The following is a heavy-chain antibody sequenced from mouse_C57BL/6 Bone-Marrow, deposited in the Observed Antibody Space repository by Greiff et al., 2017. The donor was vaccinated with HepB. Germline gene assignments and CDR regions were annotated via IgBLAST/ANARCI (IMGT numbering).Heavy chain of an antibody. CDR2: INPSNGGT. V-gene: IGHV1-53*01. CDR3: ARSNRSGYYFFAY. J-gene: IGHJ3*01. D-gene: IGHD3-2*02. CDR1: GYTFTSYW. Sequence: VKLQQPGTELVKPGASVKLSCKASGYTFTSYWMHWVKQRPGQGLEWIGNINPSNGGTNYNEKFKSKATLTVDKSSSTAYMQLRSLTSEDSAVYYCARSNRSGYYFFAYWGQGTLVTVSA.